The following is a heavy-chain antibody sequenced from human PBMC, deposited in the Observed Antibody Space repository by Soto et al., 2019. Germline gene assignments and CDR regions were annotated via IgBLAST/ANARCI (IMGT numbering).Heavy chain of an antibody. CDR2: IYYSGST. CDR1: GGSISSYY. CDR3: ARDLMDPNPHDAFDI. Sequence: PSETLSLTCTVSGGSISSYYWSWIRQPPGKGLEWIGYIYYSGSTNYNPSLKSRVTISVDTSKNQFSLKLSSVTAADTAVYYCARDLMDPNPHDAFDIWGQGTMVTV. J-gene: IGHJ3*02. V-gene: IGHV4-59*01.